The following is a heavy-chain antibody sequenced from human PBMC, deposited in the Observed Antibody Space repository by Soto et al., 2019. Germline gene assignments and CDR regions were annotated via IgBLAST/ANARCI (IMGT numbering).Heavy chain of an antibody. CDR1: GGSISSYY. J-gene: IGHJ4*02. V-gene: IGHV4-59*01. Sequence: QVQLQESGPGLVKPSETLSLTCTVSGGSISSYYWSWIRQPPGKGLEWIGYIYYSGSTNYNPSLKSRVTISVDTSKNQFSLKLSSVTAADTAVYYCAREDRVAGTTNFDYWGQGTLVTVSS. CDR2: IYYSGST. CDR3: AREDRVAGTTNFDY. D-gene: IGHD6-19*01.